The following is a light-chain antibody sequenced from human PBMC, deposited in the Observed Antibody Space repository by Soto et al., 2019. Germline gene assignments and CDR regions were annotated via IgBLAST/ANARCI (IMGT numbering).Light chain of an antibody. CDR3: SSYTSSGSLV. CDR1: SSDVGGHKY. Sequence: QSVLTQPASVSGSPGQSITLSCTGTSSDVGGHKYVSWYQHHPGKAPKLMIYEVSNRPSGVSDRFSGSKSGNTASLTISGLQAEDEADYYCSSYTSSGSLVFGGGTKLTVL. J-gene: IGLJ2*01. CDR2: EVS. V-gene: IGLV2-14*01.